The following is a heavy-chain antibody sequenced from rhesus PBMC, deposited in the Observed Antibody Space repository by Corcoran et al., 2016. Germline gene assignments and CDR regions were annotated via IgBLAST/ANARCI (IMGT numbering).Heavy chain of an antibody. V-gene: IGHV2-95*01. CDR3: ARVPHLYVSCYRNFGY. J-gene: IGHJ4*01. Sequence: QVTLKESGPALVKPTQTLTLTCTFSGFSISTTATGVGWIRQPPGKALEWLATIYWNDSKYCSTSLKSRLTISNDTAKNQVVLSMTYMDHVDTATYYCARVPHLYVSCYRNFGYWGQGVLVTVSS. CDR2: IYWNDSK. D-gene: IGHD3-28*01. CDR1: GFSISTTATG.